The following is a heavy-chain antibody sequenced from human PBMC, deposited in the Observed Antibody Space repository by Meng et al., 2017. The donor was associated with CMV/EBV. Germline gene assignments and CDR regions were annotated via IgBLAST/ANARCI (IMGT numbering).Heavy chain of an antibody. CDR1: GFTFSDYY. Sequence: GESLKISCAASGFTFSDYYMSWIRQAPGKGLERVSYISSSGSTIYYADSVKGRFTISRDNAKNSLYLQMNSLRAEDTAVYYCARGSSMIVVVNFDYWGQGTLVTVSS. CDR2: ISSSGSTI. J-gene: IGHJ4*02. V-gene: IGHV3-11*01. D-gene: IGHD3-22*01. CDR3: ARGSSMIVVVNFDY.